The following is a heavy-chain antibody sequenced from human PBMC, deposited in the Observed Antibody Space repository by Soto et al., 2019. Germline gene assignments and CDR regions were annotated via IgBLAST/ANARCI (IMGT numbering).Heavy chain of an antibody. J-gene: IGHJ6*02. Sequence: EVQLVESGGGLVKPGGSLRLSCAASGFTFSSYSMNWVRQAPGKGLEWVSSISSSSSYIYYADSVKGRFTISRDNAKNSLYLQMNSLRAEDTAVYYCAREMAYGDYGYYYYGMDVWGQGTTVTVSS. D-gene: IGHD4-17*01. V-gene: IGHV3-21*01. CDR1: GFTFSSYS. CDR3: AREMAYGDYGYYYYGMDV. CDR2: ISSSSSYI.